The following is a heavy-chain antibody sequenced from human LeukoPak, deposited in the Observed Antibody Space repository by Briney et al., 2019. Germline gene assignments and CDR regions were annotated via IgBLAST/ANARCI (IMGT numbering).Heavy chain of an antibody. J-gene: IGHJ4*02. CDR2: IIPIFGTA. Sequence: SVKVSCKASGGTFSSYAISWVRQAPGQGLEWMGGIIPIFGTANYAQKFQGRVTITADESTSTAYMELSSLRSEDTAVYYCAAQYSSSSRDDYWGQGTLVTVSS. V-gene: IGHV1-69*13. CDR1: GGTFSSYA. CDR3: AAQYSSSSRDDY. D-gene: IGHD6-6*01.